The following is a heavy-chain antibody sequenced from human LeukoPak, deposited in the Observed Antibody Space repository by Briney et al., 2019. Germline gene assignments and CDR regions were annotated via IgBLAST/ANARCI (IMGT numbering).Heavy chain of an antibody. Sequence: GASVKVSCKASGYTFTSYYMHWVRQAPGQGLEWMGLISAYNGNTNYAQKLQGRVTMTTETSTTTAYMELRSLTSDDTAVYYCARLGFRYSSRYFDSWGQGTLVTVSS. V-gene: IGHV1-18*04. D-gene: IGHD6-13*01. J-gene: IGHJ4*02. CDR3: ARLGFRYSSRYFDS. CDR2: ISAYNGNT. CDR1: GYTFTSYY.